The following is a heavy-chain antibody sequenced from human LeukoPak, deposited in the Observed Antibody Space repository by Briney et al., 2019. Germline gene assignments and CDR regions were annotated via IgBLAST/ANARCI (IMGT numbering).Heavy chain of an antibody. Sequence: GGSLRLSCAASGFTFSSYTMSWVRQAPGKGLEWVSAISGSGGSTYYADSVKGRFTISRDNSKNTLYLQMNSLRAEDTAVYYCAKNRLALYYFDYWGQGTLVTVSS. J-gene: IGHJ4*02. V-gene: IGHV3-23*01. D-gene: IGHD6-19*01. CDR3: AKNRLALYYFDY. CDR2: ISGSGGST. CDR1: GFTFSSYT.